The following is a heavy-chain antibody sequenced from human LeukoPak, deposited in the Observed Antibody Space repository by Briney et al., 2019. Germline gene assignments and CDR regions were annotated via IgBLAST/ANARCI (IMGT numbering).Heavy chain of an antibody. CDR2: INQHGSET. Sequence: GGSLRLSCAASEFTFYNYWMTWVRQAPGKGLEWVANINQHGSETKYVDSVKGRFIISRDNAKNSLYLEMNSLRAEDTAVYYCASSGGDYYDSSGYDYWGQGTLVTVSS. J-gene: IGHJ4*02. CDR1: EFTFYNYW. CDR3: ASSGGDYYDSSGYDY. V-gene: IGHV3-7*01. D-gene: IGHD3-22*01.